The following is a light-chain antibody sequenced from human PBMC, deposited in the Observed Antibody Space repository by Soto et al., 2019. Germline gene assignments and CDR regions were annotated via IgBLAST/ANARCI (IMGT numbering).Light chain of an antibody. J-gene: IGLJ1*01. CDR1: SSDVGSYNL. CDR2: EGS. CDR3: CSYAGSSTFYV. Sequence: QSALTQPASVSGSPGQSITISCTGTSSDVGSYNLVSWYQQHPGKAPKLMIYEGSKRPSGVSNRFSGSKSGNTASLTISGLQAEDEADYSCCSYAGSSTFYVFGPGTKLTVL. V-gene: IGLV2-23*01.